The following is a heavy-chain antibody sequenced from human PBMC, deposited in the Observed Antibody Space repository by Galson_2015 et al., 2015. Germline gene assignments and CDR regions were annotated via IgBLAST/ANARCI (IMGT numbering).Heavy chain of an antibody. V-gene: IGHV1-8*01. CDR1: GYTFTSYD. CDR3: ARGGPARGVYSSSWYGE. D-gene: IGHD6-13*01. CDR2: MNPNSGNT. Sequence: SVKVSCKASGYTFTSYDINWVRQATGQGLEWMGWMNPNSGNTGYAQKFQGRVTMTRNTSISTAYMELSSLRSEDTAVYYCARGGPARGVYSSSWYGEWGQRTLVTVSS. J-gene: IGHJ4*02.